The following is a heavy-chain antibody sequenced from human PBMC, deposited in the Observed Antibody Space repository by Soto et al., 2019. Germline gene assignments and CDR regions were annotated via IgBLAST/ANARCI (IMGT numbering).Heavy chain of an antibody. V-gene: IGHV3-30-3*01. D-gene: IGHD3-10*01. Sequence: PGGSLRLSCAASGFTFSSYAMHWVRQAPGKGLEWVAVISYDGSNKYYADSVKGRFTISRDNSKNTLYLQMNSLRAEDTAVYYCARPGPFRGVITIPTDYWGQGTLVTVSS. CDR2: ISYDGSNK. J-gene: IGHJ4*02. CDR3: ARPGPFRGVITIPTDY. CDR1: GFTFSSYA.